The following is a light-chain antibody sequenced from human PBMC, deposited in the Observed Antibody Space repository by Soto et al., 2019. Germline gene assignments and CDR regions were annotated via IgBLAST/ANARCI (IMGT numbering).Light chain of an antibody. CDR1: QGIGNA. CDR2: GAS. V-gene: IGKV1-6*01. J-gene: IGKJ1*01. Sequence: AIQMTQSPSSLSASVGGRVTISCRASQGIGNALGWYQQKPGKPPKGLIYGASYLPSGVPPRFSGSGSVTDFSLAISSLQLDDFAVYYCQKYGSSPPTFGQGNTVDLK. CDR3: QKYGSSPPT.